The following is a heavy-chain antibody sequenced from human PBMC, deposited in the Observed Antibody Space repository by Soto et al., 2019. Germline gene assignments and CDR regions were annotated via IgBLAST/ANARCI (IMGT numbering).Heavy chain of an antibody. Sequence: SETLSLTCTVSGGSVSSGSYYWSWIRQPPGKGLEWIGYIYYSGSTNYNPSLKSRVTISVDTSKNQFSLKLSSVTAADTAVYYCARAAQGSWFDYWGQGTLVTVSS. CDR3: ARAAQGSWFDY. CDR1: GGSVSSGSYY. J-gene: IGHJ4*02. V-gene: IGHV4-61*01. CDR2: IYYSGST. D-gene: IGHD6-13*01.